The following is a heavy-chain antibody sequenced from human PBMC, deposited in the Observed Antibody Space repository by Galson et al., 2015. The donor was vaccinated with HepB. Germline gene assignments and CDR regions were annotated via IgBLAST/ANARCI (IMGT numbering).Heavy chain of an antibody. J-gene: IGHJ4*02. Sequence: SVKVSCKASGYSFTNYGISWVRQAPGQGLEWMGWISTYNGDTKYAQKIQDRVSLTTDTSTSTVYLELRSLRSDDTAVYYCARDANSWLKADHWGQGTLVTVSS. CDR3: ARDANSWLKADH. V-gene: IGHV1-18*04. CDR1: GYSFTNYG. CDR2: ISTYNGDT. D-gene: IGHD3-10*01.